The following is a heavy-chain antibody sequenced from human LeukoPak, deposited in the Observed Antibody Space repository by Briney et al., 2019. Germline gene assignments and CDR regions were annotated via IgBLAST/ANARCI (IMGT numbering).Heavy chain of an antibody. J-gene: IGHJ4*02. CDR1: GFSVAGNS. V-gene: IGHV3-66*01. Sequence: GGSLRLSCAASGFSVAGNSMGWVRQAPEKGLEWVSLIHAGGSTEYADSVKGRFNISTDNSNNMLFLQMNNLRSEDTGLYFCARDTVDWGQGTLVTVSS. CDR3: ARDTVD. CDR2: IHAGGST. D-gene: IGHD4-17*01.